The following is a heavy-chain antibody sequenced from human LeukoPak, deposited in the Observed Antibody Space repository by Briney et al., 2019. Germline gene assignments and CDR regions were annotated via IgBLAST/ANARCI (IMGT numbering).Heavy chain of an antibody. CDR2: INPNSGGT. J-gene: IGHJ5*02. V-gene: IGHV1-2*02. D-gene: IGHD3-9*01. CDR3: ARFGLVLRYFDWLAPFDP. Sequence: VASVKVSCKASGYTFTGYYMHWVRQAPGQGLEWMGWINPNSGGTNYAQKFQGRVTMTRDTSISTAYMELSRLRSDDTAVYYCARFGLVLRYFDWLAPFDPWGQGTLVTVSS. CDR1: GYTFTGYY.